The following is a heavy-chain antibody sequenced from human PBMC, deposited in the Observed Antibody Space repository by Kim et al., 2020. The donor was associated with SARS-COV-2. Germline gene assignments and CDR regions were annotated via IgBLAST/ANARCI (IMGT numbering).Heavy chain of an antibody. CDR3: AKGAWLDY. CDR1: GFSFGTFD. D-gene: IGHD6-19*01. J-gene: IGHJ4*02. V-gene: IGHV3-23*01. CDR2: IKAPDDHE. Sequence: GGSLRLSCVASGFSFGTFDMSWVRQAPGKGLKWVAVIKAPDDHEYYAESVRGRFTVSRDSARNTLYLQMNSLRADDTAVYYCAKGAWLDYWGPGTLVTVSS.